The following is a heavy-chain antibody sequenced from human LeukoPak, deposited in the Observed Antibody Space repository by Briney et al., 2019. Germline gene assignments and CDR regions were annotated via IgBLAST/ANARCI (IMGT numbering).Heavy chain of an antibody. Sequence: PSETLSLTCAVSGGSISSSNWWSWVRQPPGKGLEWIGEIYQSGSTNYNPSLKSRVTISVDKSKNQFSLKLSSVTAADTAVYYCARGHGSGSYYNSHNWFDPWDQGTLVTVSS. D-gene: IGHD3-10*01. CDR3: ARGHGSGSYYNSHNWFDP. J-gene: IGHJ5*02. V-gene: IGHV4-4*02. CDR1: GGSISSSNW. CDR2: IYQSGST.